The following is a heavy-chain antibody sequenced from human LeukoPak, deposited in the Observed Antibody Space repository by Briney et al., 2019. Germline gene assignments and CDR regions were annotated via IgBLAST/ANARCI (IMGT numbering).Heavy chain of an antibody. V-gene: IGHV3-48*04. D-gene: IGHD3-10*01. CDR3: ARDGRHYYGSGNYYSKDAFVI. CDR2: FSGSGGST. Sequence: GGSLRLSCAASGFTFSNYVMQWVRQAPGKGLECISGFSGSGGSTYYADSVKGRFTISRDNGKNSLFLQMNSLRVEDTAVYYCARDGRHYYGSGNYYSKDAFVIWGQGTMVTVSS. CDR1: GFTFSNYV. J-gene: IGHJ3*02.